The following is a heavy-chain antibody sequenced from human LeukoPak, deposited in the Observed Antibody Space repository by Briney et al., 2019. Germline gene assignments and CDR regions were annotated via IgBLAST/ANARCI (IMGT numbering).Heavy chain of an antibody. Sequence: PGGPLSLSCAASGFTFSNAWMSWVRRAPGGGRVGGGRIKSKTGGGTTDYAAPAKGRFTISRDDSKNTRYLQIESLKPEDTAVYYCTTDPYYDIWTGYEHDAFDIWGQGTMVTVSS. CDR2: IKSKTGGGTT. CDR3: TTDPYYDIWTGYEHDAFDI. V-gene: IGHV3-15*01. J-gene: IGHJ3*02. CDR1: GFTFSNAW. D-gene: IGHD3-9*01.